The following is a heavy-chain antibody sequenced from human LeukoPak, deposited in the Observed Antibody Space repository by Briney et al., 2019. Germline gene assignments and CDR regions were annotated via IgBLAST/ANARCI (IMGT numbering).Heavy chain of an antibody. V-gene: IGHV4-39*02. CDR3: ARDLLLLKQSFDY. J-gene: IGHJ4*02. CDR2: ISYSGNT. D-gene: IGHD2-15*01. Sequence: PSETLSLTCSVSGGSISRSSFYWDWIRQPPGKGLEWIGSISYSGNTYYNPSLKSRVTISVDTSKDQFSLKLSSVTAADTAVYYCARDLLLLKQSFDYWGQGTLVTVSS. CDR1: GGSISRSSFY.